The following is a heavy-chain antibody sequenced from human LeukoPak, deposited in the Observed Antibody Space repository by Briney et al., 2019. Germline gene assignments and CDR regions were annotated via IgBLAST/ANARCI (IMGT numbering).Heavy chain of an antibody. D-gene: IGHD3-16*01. CDR2: ISYDGSDK. J-gene: IGHJ4*02. Sequence: GGSLRVSCAASGFTFSSYGMHWVRQAPGKGLEWVAVISYDGSDKYYADSVRGRFTISRDNSKNTLHLQMISLRAEDTAVYYCARDQGAWGYGYNFDYWGQGTLVTVSS. CDR3: ARDQGAWGYGYNFDY. CDR1: GFTFSSYG. V-gene: IGHV3-30*03.